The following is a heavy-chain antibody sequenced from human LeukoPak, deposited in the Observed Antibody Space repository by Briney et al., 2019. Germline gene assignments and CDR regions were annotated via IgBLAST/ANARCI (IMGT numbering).Heavy chain of an antibody. CDR1: GGSIGTSNYY. V-gene: IGHV4-39*07. D-gene: IGHD3-10*01. CDR3: AKSNGYGLVDI. Sequence: SETLSLTCTVSGGSIGTSNYYWGWIRQPPGKGLECYSPSLRSRVTISLDTSRNQFSLKLNSVTAADTAVYYCAKSNGYGLVDIWGQGTMVTVSS. J-gene: IGHJ3*02.